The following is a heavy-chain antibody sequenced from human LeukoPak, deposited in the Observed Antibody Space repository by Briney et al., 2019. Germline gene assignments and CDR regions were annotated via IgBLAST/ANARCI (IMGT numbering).Heavy chain of an antibody. CDR2: INHSGST. V-gene: IGHV4-34*01. J-gene: IGHJ5*02. CDR1: GGSFSGYY. CDR3: ARRTYYYGSGSSPFDP. Sequence: ASETQSLTCAVYGGSFSGYYWSWIRQPPGKGLEWIGEINHSGSTNYNPSLKSRVTISVDTSKNQFSLKLSSVTAADTAVYYCARRTYYYGSGSSPFDPWGQGTLVTVSS. D-gene: IGHD3-10*01.